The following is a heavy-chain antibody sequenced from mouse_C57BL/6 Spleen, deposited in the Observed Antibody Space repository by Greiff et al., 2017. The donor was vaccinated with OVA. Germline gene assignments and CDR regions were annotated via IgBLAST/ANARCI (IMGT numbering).Heavy chain of an antibody. Sequence: EVNLVESGGGLVQPGGSLKLSCAASGFTFSDYYMYWVRQTPEKRLEWVAYISNGGGSTYYPDTVKGRFTISRDNAKNTPYLQMSRLKSEDTAMYYCARKGGSSGYFDYWGQGTTLTVSS. CDR1: GFTFSDYY. CDR3: ARKGGSSGYFDY. D-gene: IGHD3-2*02. V-gene: IGHV5-12*01. J-gene: IGHJ2*01. CDR2: ISNGGGST.